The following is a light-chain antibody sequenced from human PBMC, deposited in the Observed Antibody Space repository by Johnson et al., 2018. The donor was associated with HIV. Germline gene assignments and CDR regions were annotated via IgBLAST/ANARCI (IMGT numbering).Light chain of an antibody. J-gene: IGLJ1*01. CDR1: SSNIENNY. CDR3: GTWDSSLRSGF. V-gene: IGLV1-51*01. CDR2: DNH. Sequence: QSVLTQPPSMSAAPGQRVAISCSGSSSNIENNYVSWYQHLPGTAPKLLIYDNHKRPSGIPDRFSGSTSGTSVTLAITGLQTGDEADYYCGTWDSSLRSGFFGSGTRVTVL.